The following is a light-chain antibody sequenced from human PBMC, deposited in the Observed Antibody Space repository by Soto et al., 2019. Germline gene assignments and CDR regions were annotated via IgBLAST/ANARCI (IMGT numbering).Light chain of an antibody. CDR1: QSVSSN. V-gene: IGKV3-15*01. CDR2: GAS. J-gene: IGKJ1*01. Sequence: EIVMTQSPATLSVSPGERATLSCRASQSVSSNLAWYQHEPGQAPRLLIYGASTRATGIPARFSGSGSGTEFTLTISSLQSEAFSVYYCQQYNNWPPWTFGQGTKVEIK. CDR3: QQYNNWPPWT.